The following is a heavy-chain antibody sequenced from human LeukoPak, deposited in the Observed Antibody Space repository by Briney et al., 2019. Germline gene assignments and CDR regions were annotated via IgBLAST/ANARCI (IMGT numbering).Heavy chain of an antibody. CDR2: INWNGGST. Sequence: PGGSLRLSCAASGFTFSSYSMNWVRQAPGKGLEWVSGINWNGGSTGYADSVKGRFTISRDNAKNSLYLQMNSLRAEDTALYYCARAGTTLRYYYYYYMDVWGKGTTVTVSS. J-gene: IGHJ6*03. CDR3: ARAGTTLRYYYYYYMDV. CDR1: GFTFSSYS. D-gene: IGHD1-1*01. V-gene: IGHV3-20*04.